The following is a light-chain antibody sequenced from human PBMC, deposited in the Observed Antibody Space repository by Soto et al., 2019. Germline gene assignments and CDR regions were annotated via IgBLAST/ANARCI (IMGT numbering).Light chain of an antibody. V-gene: IGKV1-33*01. CDR2: DAS. CDR1: QDISNY. Sequence: DIQMTQSPSSQSASVGDRVTITCQASQDISNYLNWYQQKPGKAPKLLIYDASNLETGVPSRFSGSGSGTDFTFTISSLQAEDIATYYCQQYHNLLTFGGGTKVEI. CDR3: QQYHNLLT. J-gene: IGKJ4*01.